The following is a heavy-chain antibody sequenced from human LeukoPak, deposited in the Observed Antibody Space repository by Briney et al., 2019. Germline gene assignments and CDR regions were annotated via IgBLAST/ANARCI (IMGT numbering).Heavy chain of an antibody. D-gene: IGHD3-10*01. J-gene: IGHJ4*02. V-gene: IGHV3-7*05. CDR3: AIAGGRGQHPPDY. CDR2: IKEDGSEK. Sequence: GGSLRLSCVASGFTLSNYWMSWVRQAPGKGLEWLANIKEDGSEKYYVDSVKGRFTISRDNAKNSLYLQMNSLRAGDTAVYYCAIAGGRGQHPPDYWGQGTLVTVSS. CDR1: GFTLSNYW.